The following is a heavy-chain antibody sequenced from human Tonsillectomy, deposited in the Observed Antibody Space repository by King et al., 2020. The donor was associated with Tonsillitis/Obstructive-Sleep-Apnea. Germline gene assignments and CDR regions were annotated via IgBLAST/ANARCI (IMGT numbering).Heavy chain of an antibody. V-gene: IGHV4-34*01. CDR2: INHMGTT. Sequence: VQLQQWGAGLLKPSETLSLTCAVYGGSFSGYYWSWIRQPPGKGLGWIGEINHMGTTNTNPSLKSRVTISVDTSKNQFSLKLSSVTAADTAVYYWARRSYHGAFDIWGQGTMVTVSS. J-gene: IGHJ3*02. CDR3: ARRSYHGAFDI. CDR1: GGSFSGYY. D-gene: IGHD1-14*01.